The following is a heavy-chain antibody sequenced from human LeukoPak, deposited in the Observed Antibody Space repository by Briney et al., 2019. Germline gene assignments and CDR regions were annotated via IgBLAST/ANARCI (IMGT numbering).Heavy chain of an antibody. CDR2: ISYDGSNK. D-gene: IGHD3-22*01. J-gene: IGHJ4*02. V-gene: IGHV3-30*18. CDR1: GFTFSSYG. Sequence: GGSLRLSCAASGFTFSSYGMHWVRQAPGKGLEWVAVISYDGSNKYYADSVKGRFTISRDNSKNTLYLQMNSLRAEDTAVYYCAKDRYDSSGYDIHLDYWGQGTLVTVSS. CDR3: AKDRYDSSGYDIHLDY.